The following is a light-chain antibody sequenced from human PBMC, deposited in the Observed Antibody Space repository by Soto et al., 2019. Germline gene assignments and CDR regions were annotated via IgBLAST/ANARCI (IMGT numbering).Light chain of an antibody. J-gene: IGKJ4*01. Sequence: EIVLTQSPATLSLSPGERATLSCRASQSVSSYLAWYQQKPGQAPRLLIYDASNRATGIPARFSGSGSGTDFTPTIRSLEPEDFAVYYCQQRSNWPLTFGGGTKVDIK. CDR2: DAS. V-gene: IGKV3-11*01. CDR1: QSVSSY. CDR3: QQRSNWPLT.